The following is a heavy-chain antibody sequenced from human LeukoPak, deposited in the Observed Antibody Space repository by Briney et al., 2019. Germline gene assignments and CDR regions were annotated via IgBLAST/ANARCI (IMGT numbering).Heavy chain of an antibody. CDR2: INPNSGGT. Sequence: ASVKVSCKASGYTFTGYYMHWVRQAPGQGLEWMGWINPNSGGTNYAQKFQGRVTMTEDTSTDTAYMELSSLRSEDTAVYYCATQPPGASGIYYFYIDVWGKGTTVTISS. CDR1: GYTFTGYY. V-gene: IGHV1-2*02. J-gene: IGHJ6*03. CDR3: ATQPPGASGIYYFYIDV. D-gene: IGHD1-14*01.